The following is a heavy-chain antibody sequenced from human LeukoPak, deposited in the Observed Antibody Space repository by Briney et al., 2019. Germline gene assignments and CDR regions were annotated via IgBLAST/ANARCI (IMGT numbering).Heavy chain of an antibody. D-gene: IGHD4-17*01. J-gene: IGHJ4*02. CDR3: ARGRIGYYYGDYDGY. Sequence: PGGSLRLSCGASGFTFSSYSMNWVRQAPGKGLEWVSYISTNSGTKYYADSVKGRFTISRDNAKNSVYLQMNSLRDDDTAVYYCARGRIGYYYGDYDGYWGQGTLVTVSS. CDR2: ISTNSGTK. CDR1: GFTFSSYS. V-gene: IGHV3-48*02.